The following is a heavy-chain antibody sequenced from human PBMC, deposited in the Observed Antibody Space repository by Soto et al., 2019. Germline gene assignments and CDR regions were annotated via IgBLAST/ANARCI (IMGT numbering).Heavy chain of an antibody. V-gene: IGHV4-61*01. J-gene: IGHJ6*02. CDR2: IYYSGST. Sequence: HVQLQESGPGLVKPSETLSLTCTVSGGSVSSGSYYWSWIRQPPGTGLEWIGHIYYSGSTNYNPSLKSRVSISVDTSKNQFYLRLSSVTDADTAVYSCARDARYYYDSSGYYYYYYGMDFWGQGTTVTVSS. CDR1: GGSVSSGSYY. CDR3: ARDARYYYDSSGYYYYYYGMDF. D-gene: IGHD3-22*01.